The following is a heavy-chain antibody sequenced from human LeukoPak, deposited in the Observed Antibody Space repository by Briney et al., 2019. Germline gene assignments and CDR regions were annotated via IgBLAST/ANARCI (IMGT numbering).Heavy chain of an antibody. V-gene: IGHV1-18*01. J-gene: IGHJ4*02. CDR3: AREIVVVPTAPYFDY. Sequence: ASVKVSCTASGYTFTSYGISWVRQAPGQGLEWMGWISAYNGNTNYAQKLQGRVTVTTDTSTTTAYMGLRSLRSGDTAVYYCAREIVVVPTAPYFDYWGQGTLVTVSS. CDR2: ISAYNGNT. D-gene: IGHD2-2*01. CDR1: GYTFTSYG.